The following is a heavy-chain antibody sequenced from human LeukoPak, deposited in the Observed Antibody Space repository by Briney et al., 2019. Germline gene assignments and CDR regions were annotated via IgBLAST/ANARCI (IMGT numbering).Heavy chain of an antibody. D-gene: IGHD6-19*01. CDR1: GLTVSSNY. Sequence: GGSLRLSCAASGLTVSSNYMSWVRQAPGKGLEWVSVIYSGGSTYYADSVKGRFTISRDNSKNTLYLQMNSLRAEDTAVYYCAKDPSAIAMTGLFDYWGQGTLVTVSS. J-gene: IGHJ4*02. CDR3: AKDPSAIAMTGLFDY. CDR2: IYSGGST. V-gene: IGHV3-53*01.